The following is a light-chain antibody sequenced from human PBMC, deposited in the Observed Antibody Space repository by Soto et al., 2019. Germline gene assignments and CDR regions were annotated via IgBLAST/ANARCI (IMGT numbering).Light chain of an antibody. J-gene: IGLJ2*01. V-gene: IGLV2-14*03. CDR2: DVI. CDR1: SSDVGGYNY. Sequence: QSALTQPASVSGSPGQSITISCIGTSSDVGGYNYVSWYQQHPGKVPKLMIYDVINRPSGVSNRFSGSKSGNTASLTISGLQAEDEADYYCSSYTSSSSLDFGGGTKLTVL. CDR3: SSYTSSSSLD.